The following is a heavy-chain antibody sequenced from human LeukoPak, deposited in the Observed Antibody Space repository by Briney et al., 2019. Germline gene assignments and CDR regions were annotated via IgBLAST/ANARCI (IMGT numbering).Heavy chain of an antibody. V-gene: IGHV4-39*07. CDR1: GASISGSSYY. D-gene: IGHD2-15*01. J-gene: IGHJ6*03. CDR3: ARGYCSGGSCYSYYYYNYMDV. CDR2: IHYSGST. Sequence: SETLSLTCTVSGASISGSSYYWGWIRQPPGKGLEWIGSIHYSGSTNYNPSLKSRVTISVDTSKNQFSLKLSSVTAADTAVYYCARGYCSGGSCYSYYYYNYMDVWGKGTTVTVSS.